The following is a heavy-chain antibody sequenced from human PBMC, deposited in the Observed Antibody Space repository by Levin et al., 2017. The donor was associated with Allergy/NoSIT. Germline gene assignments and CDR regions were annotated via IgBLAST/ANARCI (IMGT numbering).Heavy chain of an antibody. CDR2: ISYDGSNK. CDR3: ARDGLYSSGWSN. Sequence: GESLKISCAASGFTFSSYAMHWVRQAPGKGLEWVAVISYDGSNKYYADSVKGRFTISRDNSKNTLYLQMNSLRAEDTAVYYCARDGLYSSGWSNWGQGTLVTVSS. D-gene: IGHD6-19*01. CDR1: GFTFSSYA. J-gene: IGHJ4*02. V-gene: IGHV3-30-3*01.